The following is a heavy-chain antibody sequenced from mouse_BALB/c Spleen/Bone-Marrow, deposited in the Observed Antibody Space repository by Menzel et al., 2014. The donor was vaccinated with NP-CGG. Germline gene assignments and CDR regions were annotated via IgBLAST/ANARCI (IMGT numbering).Heavy chain of an antibody. D-gene: IGHD2-10*02. Sequence: EVRVEESGGGLVQPKGSLKLSCAASGFTFSTNAMNWVRQAPGKGLEWVARIRSKSNNYATYYADSVKDRFTISRDDSQSMLYLQMNNLKTEDTAMYYCVRGFGLVYWGQGTSVTVSS. CDR1: GFTFSTNA. V-gene: IGHV10S3*01. CDR2: IRSKSNNYAT. CDR3: VRGFGLVY. J-gene: IGHJ4*01.